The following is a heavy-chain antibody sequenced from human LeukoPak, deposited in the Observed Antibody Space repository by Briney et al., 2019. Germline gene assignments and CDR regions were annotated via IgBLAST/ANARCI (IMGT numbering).Heavy chain of an antibody. J-gene: IGHJ4*02. CDR2: IYYSGST. V-gene: IGHV4-39*01. Sequence: PSETLSLTCTVSGGSISSSSYYWGWIRQPPGKGLEWIGSIYYSGSTYYNPSLKSRVTISVDTSKNQFSLKLRSVTAADTAVYYCANLRWPLDYWGQGTLVTVSS. CDR3: ANLRWPLDY. CDR1: GGSISSSSYY. D-gene: IGHD4-23*01.